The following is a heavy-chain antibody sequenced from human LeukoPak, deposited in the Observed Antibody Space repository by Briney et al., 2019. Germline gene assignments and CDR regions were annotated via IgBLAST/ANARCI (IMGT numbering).Heavy chain of an antibody. CDR3: ASGPRSSDYYYYGMDV. CDR1: GFTFSSYW. Sequence: GGSLRLSCAASGFTFSSYWMSWVRQAPGKGLEWVANIKQDGSEKYYVDSVKGRFTISRDNAKNSLYLQMNSLRAEDMAVYYCASGPRSSDYYYYGMDVWGQGTTVTVSS. CDR2: IKQDGSEK. J-gene: IGHJ6*02. V-gene: IGHV3-7*01. D-gene: IGHD6-6*01.